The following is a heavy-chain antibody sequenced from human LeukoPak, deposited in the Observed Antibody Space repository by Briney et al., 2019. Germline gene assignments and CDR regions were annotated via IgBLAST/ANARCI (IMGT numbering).Heavy chain of an antibody. CDR3: ARGRQQLVQFDY. V-gene: IGHV4-34*01. D-gene: IGHD6-13*01. J-gene: IGHJ4*02. CDR1: GGSFSGYY. Sequence: SETLSLTCAVYGGSFSGYYWSWIRQPPGKGLEWIGEINHSGSTNYNPSLKSRVTISVDTSKNQFSLKLSSVTAADTAVYYCARGRQQLVQFDYWGQGTLVTVSS. CDR2: INHSGST.